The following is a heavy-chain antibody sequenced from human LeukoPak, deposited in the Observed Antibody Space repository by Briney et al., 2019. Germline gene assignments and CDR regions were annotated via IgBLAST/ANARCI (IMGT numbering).Heavy chain of an antibody. CDR3: ARGRRYYDFWSGYYQKENNWFDP. CDR2: IYHSGST. CDR1: GYSISSGYY. V-gene: IGHV4-38-2*02. D-gene: IGHD3-3*01. J-gene: IGHJ5*02. Sequence: SETLSLTCTVSGYSISSGYYWGWIRQPPGKGLEWIGSIYHSGSTYYNPSLKSRVTISVDTSKNRFSLKLSSVTAADTAVYYCARGRRYYDFWSGYYQKENNWFDPWGQGTLVTVSS.